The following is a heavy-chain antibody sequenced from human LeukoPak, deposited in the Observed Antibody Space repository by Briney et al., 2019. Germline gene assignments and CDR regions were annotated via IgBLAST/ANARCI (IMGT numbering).Heavy chain of an antibody. V-gene: IGHV4-59*01. CDR1: GGSISSYY. J-gene: IGHJ5*02. D-gene: IGHD3-16*01. CDR3: ARDWGVGPMPKSRFDP. CDR2: IYYSGST. Sequence: SETLSLTCTVSGGSISSYYWSWIRQPPGKGLEWIGYIYYSGSTNYNPSLKSRVTISVDTSKNQFSLKLSSVTATDTAVYYCARDWGVGPMPKSRFDPWGQGTLVTVSS.